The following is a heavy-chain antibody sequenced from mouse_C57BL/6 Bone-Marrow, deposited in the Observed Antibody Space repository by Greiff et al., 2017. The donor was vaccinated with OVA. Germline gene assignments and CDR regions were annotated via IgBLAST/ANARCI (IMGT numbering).Heavy chain of an antibody. V-gene: IGHV1-81*01. D-gene: IGHD1-1*01. CDR3: ARRFITTVVENYFDY. CDR2: IYPRSGNT. J-gene: IGHJ2*01. Sequence: QVQLQQSGAELARPGASVKLSCKASGYTFTSYGISWVKQRTGQGLEWIGEIYPRSGNTYYNEKFKGKATLTADKSSSTAYMELRSLTSEDSAVYFCARRFITTVVENYFDYWGQGTTLTVSS. CDR1: GYTFTSYG.